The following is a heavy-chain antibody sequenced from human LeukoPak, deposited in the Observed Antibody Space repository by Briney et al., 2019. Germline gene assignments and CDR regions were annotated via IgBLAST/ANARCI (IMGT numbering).Heavy chain of an antibody. Sequence: PGGSLRLSCAASGFTFSSYGMHWVRQAPGKGLEWVAFIRYDGSNKYYADSVKGRFTISRDNSKNTLYLQMNSLRAEDTAVYYCASASSSYCGDDCHSVYRSMDFWGKGTTVTVSS. V-gene: IGHV3-30*02. J-gene: IGHJ6*03. D-gene: IGHD2-21*01. CDR3: ASASSSYCGDDCHSVYRSMDF. CDR2: IRYDGSNK. CDR1: GFTFSSYG.